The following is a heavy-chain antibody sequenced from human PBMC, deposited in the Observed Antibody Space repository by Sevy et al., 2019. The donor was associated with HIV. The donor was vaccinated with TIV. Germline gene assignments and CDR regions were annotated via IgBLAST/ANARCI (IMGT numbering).Heavy chain of an antibody. J-gene: IGHJ4*02. CDR1: GYSISSDSY. D-gene: IGHD6-19*01. Sequence: SETLSLTCAVSGYSISSDSYWGWIRQPPGKGLEWIGSINHSGYSYYNPSLKSRVTISVDTSKNQFSLKLSSVTAADTAVYYCARAIGTQVAGLYYFDYWGQGPLVTVSS. CDR3: ARAIGTQVAGLYYFDY. V-gene: IGHV4-38-2*01. CDR2: INHSGYS.